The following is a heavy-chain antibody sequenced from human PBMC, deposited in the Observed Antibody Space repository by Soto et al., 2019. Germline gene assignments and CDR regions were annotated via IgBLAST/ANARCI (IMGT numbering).Heavy chain of an antibody. CDR3: ARMISYYDSSGYYGVSGDAFDI. J-gene: IGHJ3*02. D-gene: IGHD3-22*01. CDR2: IIPILGIA. Sequence: SVKVSCKASGGTFSSYTISWVRQAPGQGLEWMGRIIPILGIANYAQKFQGRVTITADKSTSTAYMELSSLRSEDTAVYYCARMISYYDSSGYYGVSGDAFDIWG. V-gene: IGHV1-69*02. CDR1: GGTFSSYT.